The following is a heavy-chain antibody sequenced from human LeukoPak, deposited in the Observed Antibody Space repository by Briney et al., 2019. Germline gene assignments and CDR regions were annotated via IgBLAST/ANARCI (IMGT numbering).Heavy chain of an antibody. V-gene: IGHV4-4*07. J-gene: IGHJ4*02. D-gene: IGHD6-19*01. CDR1: GGSISSYY. Sequence: SETLSLTCTVSGGSISSYYWSWIRQPAGKGLEWIGRTYTSGSTNYNPSLKSRVTMSVDTSKNQFSLKLSSVTAADTAVYHCARETGYSGGWYIDYWGQGTLVTVSS. CDR2: TYTSGST. CDR3: ARETGYSGGWYIDY.